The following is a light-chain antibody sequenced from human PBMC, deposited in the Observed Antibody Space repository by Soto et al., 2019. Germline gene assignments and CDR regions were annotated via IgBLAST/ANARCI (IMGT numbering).Light chain of an antibody. V-gene: IGKV3-11*01. CDR2: DAS. Sequence: EIVLTQSPATLSLSPGESATLSCRVSQSVSSYLAWYQQKPGQAPRLLLYDASTRATGIPARFSGSGSGTDFTLTISRLEPEDFAVYYCQHRSNWGVTFGGGTKVEIK. CDR3: QHRSNWGVT. J-gene: IGKJ4*01. CDR1: QSVSSY.